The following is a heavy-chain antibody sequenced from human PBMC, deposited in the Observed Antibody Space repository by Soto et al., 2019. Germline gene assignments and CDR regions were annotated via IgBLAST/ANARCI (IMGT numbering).Heavy chain of an antibody. J-gene: IGHJ6*02. CDR2: INHSGIT. CDR1: GGSFSGYY. Sequence: PSETLSLAFAVYGGSFSGYYWSWIRQPPGKVLGLIGEINHSGITNYKPSLKSRVTISVDTSKNQFSMKLSSVTAADTDVYYCARALDSGRINWDYGMDLWGRGATVTVS. V-gene: IGHV4-34*01. CDR3: ARALDSGRINWDYGMDL. D-gene: IGHD3-10*01.